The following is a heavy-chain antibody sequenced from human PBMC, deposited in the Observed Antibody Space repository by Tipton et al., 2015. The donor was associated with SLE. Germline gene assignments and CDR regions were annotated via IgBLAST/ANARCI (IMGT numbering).Heavy chain of an antibody. CDR3: ARGSGRYSSSWYFFYYYMDV. V-gene: IGHV4-34*01. CDR1: GGSFSGYY. J-gene: IGHJ6*03. CDR2: INPSGNT. D-gene: IGHD6-13*01. Sequence: GLVKPSETLSLTCAVYGGSFSGYYWSWIRQPPGKGLEWIGEINPSGNTNYNPSLKSRVTISVDTSKNQFSLKLNSVTAADTAVYYCARGSGRYSSSWYFFYYYMDVWGKGTTVTVSS.